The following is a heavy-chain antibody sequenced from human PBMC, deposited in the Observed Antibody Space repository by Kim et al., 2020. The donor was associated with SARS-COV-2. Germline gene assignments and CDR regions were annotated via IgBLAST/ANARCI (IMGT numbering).Heavy chain of an antibody. D-gene: IGHD3-3*01. CDR1: GGSISSSSYY. V-gene: IGHV4-39*01. J-gene: IGHJ5*02. Sequence: SETLSLTCTVSGGSISSSSYYWGWIRQPPGKGLEWIGSIYYSGSTYYNPSLKSRVTISVDTSKNQFSLKLSSVTAADTAVYYCARTPGDFWSGYYTEWFDPWGQGTLVTVSS. CDR3: ARTPGDFWSGYYTEWFDP. CDR2: IYYSGST.